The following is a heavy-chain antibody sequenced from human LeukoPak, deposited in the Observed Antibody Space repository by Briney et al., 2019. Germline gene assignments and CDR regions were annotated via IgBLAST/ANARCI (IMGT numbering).Heavy chain of an antibody. Sequence: SETLSLTCTVSGGSISSYYWSWIRQPPGKGLEWIGYIYYSGSTNYNPSLKSRDTISVDTSKNQFSLKLSSVTAADTAVYYCARAHGDPTPFDYWGQGTLVTVSS. CDR2: IYYSGST. D-gene: IGHD4-17*01. CDR3: ARAHGDPTPFDY. J-gene: IGHJ4*02. V-gene: IGHV4-59*01. CDR1: GGSISSYY.